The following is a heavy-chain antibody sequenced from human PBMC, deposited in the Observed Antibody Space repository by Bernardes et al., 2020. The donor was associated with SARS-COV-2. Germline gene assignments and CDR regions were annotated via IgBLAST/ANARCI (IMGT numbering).Heavy chain of an antibody. CDR1: GFTFNNHG. CDR2: ISYEGSIK. Sequence: GSLRLSCAASGFTFNNHGMHWVRQAPGKGLEWVAFISYEGSIKKYADSLKGRFTISRDHSKNTLYLQMDRLRAEDTAVYYCAKDPRVFLITFGRSMYHFDSWGHGTLVTVSS. J-gene: IGHJ4*01. D-gene: IGHD3-16*01. CDR3: AKDPRVFLITFGRSMYHFDS. V-gene: IGHV3-30*18.